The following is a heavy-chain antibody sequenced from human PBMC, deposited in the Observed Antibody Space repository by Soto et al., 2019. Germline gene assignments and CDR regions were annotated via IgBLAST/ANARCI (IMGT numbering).Heavy chain of an antibody. J-gene: IGHJ3*01. CDR3: LRGGRGYTKNDVLDF. CDR2: INYSGGLI. D-gene: IGHD1-1*01. V-gene: IGHV3-21*01. CDR1: GFTFSSWS. Sequence: EVQVVESGGGLVKPGGSLRLSCAASGFTFSSWSMNWVRQAPGKGLEWVSSINYSGGLIFYADSVKGRFTISRDNAKNSLFLQMNSLRAEDTAVYYCLRGGRGYTKNDVLDFWGPGTLVTVSS.